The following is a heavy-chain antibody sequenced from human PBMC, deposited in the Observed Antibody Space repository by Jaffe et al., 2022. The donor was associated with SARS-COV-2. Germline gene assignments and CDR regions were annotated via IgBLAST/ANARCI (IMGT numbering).Heavy chain of an antibody. Sequence: EVQLVESGGGLVQPGRSLRLSCTASGFTFGDYAMSWFRQAPGKGLEWVGFIRSKAYGGTTEYAASVKGRFTISRDDSKSIAYLQMNSLKTEDTAVYYCTRVGSGSYYPTNFDYWGQGTLVTVSS. J-gene: IGHJ4*02. CDR1: GFTFGDYA. V-gene: IGHV3-49*03. CDR3: TRVGSGSYYPTNFDY. D-gene: IGHD3-10*01. CDR2: IRSKAYGGTT.